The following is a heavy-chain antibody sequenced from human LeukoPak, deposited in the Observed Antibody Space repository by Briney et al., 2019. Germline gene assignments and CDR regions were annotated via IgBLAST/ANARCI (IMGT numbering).Heavy chain of an antibody. V-gene: IGHV3-30*01. J-gene: IGHJ4*02. CDR1: GFTFSSYA. D-gene: IGHD6-6*01. CDR2: ISYDGSNK. CDR3: ARNDTVAARPAYYFDY. Sequence: GGSLRLSCAASGFTFSSYAMHWVRQAPGKGLEWVAVISYDGSNKYYADSVKGRFTISRDNSKNTLYLQMNSLRAEDTAVYYCARNDTVAARPAYYFDYWGQGTLVTVSS.